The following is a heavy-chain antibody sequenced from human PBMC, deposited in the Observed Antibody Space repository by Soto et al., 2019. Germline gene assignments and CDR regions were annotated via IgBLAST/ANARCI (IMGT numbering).Heavy chain of an antibody. D-gene: IGHD3-10*01. CDR3: ATHGVNPKTLTIIGGMDV. J-gene: IGHJ6*02. CDR1: GACIDSSSVC. Sequence: ESLSLIGTASGACIDSSSVCWGWVRQPPGKGLEWIGSLFYSGRTHYNPSLKSRAAISVDAPRHQFSLRLIAVTAADTAVYFCATHGVNPKTLTIIGGMDVWGQGTTVT. V-gene: IGHV4-39*01. CDR2: LFYSGRT.